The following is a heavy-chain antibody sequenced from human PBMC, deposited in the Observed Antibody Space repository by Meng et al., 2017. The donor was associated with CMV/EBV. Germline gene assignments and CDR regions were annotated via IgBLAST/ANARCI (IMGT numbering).Heavy chain of an antibody. CDR2: ISSSSSYI. Sequence: CAASGFIFSGYCMYWVRQPPGKGLEWVSSISSSSSYIYYADSVKGRFTISRDNAKNSLYLQMNSLRAEDTAVYYCATNPIVVVPAAISWGQGTLVTVSS. V-gene: IGHV3-21*01. CDR1: GFIFSGYC. D-gene: IGHD2-2*01. CDR3: ATNPIVVVPAAIS. J-gene: IGHJ4*02.